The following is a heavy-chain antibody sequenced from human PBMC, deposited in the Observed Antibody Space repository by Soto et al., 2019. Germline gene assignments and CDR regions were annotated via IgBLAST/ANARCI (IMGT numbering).Heavy chain of an antibody. Sequence: SVQVSCTASGGTFSSYAISWVRQAPGQGLEWMGGIIPIFGTANYAQKFQGRVTITADESTSTAYMELSSLRSEDTAGYYCARENPHTARPTTNWFDPRGKGTRITVYS. J-gene: IGHJ5*02. CDR3: ARENPHTARPTTNWFDP. V-gene: IGHV1-69*01. CDR1: GGTFSSYA. CDR2: IIPIFGTA. D-gene: IGHD6-6*01.